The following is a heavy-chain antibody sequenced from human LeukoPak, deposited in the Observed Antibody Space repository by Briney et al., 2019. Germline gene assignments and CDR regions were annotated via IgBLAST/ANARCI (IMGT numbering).Heavy chain of an antibody. V-gene: IGHV4-34*01. CDR1: GGSFSGYY. CDR2: INHSGST. D-gene: IGHD2-2*01. CDR3: AVERNIVVVPAAGYGMDV. Sequence: PSETLSLTCAVYGGSFSGYYWSWIRQPPGKGLEWIGEINHSGSTNYNPSLKSRVTISVDTSKNQFSLKLSSVTAADTAVYYCAVERNIVVVPAAGYGMDVWGQGTTVTVSS. J-gene: IGHJ6*02.